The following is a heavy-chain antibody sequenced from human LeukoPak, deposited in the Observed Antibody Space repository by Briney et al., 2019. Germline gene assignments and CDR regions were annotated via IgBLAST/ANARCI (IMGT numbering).Heavy chain of an antibody. CDR3: AREVRGAHDAFDI. CDR2: ISAYNGNI. J-gene: IGHJ3*02. Sequence: ASVKVPCKASGYTFTSYGISWVRQAPGQGLEWMGWISAYNGNINYAQKLQGRVTMTTDTSTSTAYMELRSLRSDDTAVYYCAREVRGAHDAFDIWGQGTMVTVSS. V-gene: IGHV1-18*01. D-gene: IGHD3-10*01. CDR1: GYTFTSYG.